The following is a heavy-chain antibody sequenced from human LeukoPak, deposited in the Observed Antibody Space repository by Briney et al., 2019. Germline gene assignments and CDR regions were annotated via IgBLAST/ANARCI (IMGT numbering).Heavy chain of an antibody. D-gene: IGHD5-18*01. CDR1: GGSISSYY. J-gene: IGHJ6*03. CDR2: IYYSGGT. CDR3: ARTTEGGYSYGYFYYYYMDV. Sequence: ETLSLTCTVSGGSISSYYWSWIRQPPGKGLEWIGYIYYSGGTNYKSSLKSRVTISVDTSKNQFSLKLRSVTAADTAVYYCARTTEGGYSYGYFYYYYMDVWGKGTTVTISS. V-gene: IGHV4-59*01.